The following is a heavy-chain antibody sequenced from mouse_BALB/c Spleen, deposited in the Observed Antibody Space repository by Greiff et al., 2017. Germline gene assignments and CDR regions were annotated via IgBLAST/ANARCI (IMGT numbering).Heavy chain of an antibody. J-gene: IGHJ4*01. CDR3: ARPDYYYAMDY. CDR1: GFTFSSFG. Sequence: EVNVVESGGGLVQPGGSRKLSCAASGFTFSSFGMHWVRQAPEKGLEWVAYISSGSSTIYYADTVKGRFTISRDNPKNTLFLQMTSLRSEDTAMYYCARPDYYYAMDYWGQGTSVTVSS. CDR2: ISSGSSTI. V-gene: IGHV5-17*02.